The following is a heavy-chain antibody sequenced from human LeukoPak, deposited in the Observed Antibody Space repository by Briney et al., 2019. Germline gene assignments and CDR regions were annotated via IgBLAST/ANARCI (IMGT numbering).Heavy chain of an antibody. Sequence: GRSLRLSCAASGFTFSSYGMHWVRQAPGKGLEWVAVISYDGSNKYYADSVKGRFTISRDNSKNTLYLQMNSLRAEDTAVYYCAKDDLSYYYDYWGQGTLVTVSS. CDR3: AKDDLSYYYDY. V-gene: IGHV3-30*18. CDR1: GFTFSSYG. J-gene: IGHJ4*02. CDR2: ISYDGSNK.